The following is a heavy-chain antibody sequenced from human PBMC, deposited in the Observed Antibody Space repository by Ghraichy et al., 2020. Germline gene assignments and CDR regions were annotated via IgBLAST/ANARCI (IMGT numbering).Heavy chain of an antibody. J-gene: IGHJ2*01. Sequence: GGSLRLSCAASGFTFSSYDMHWVRQAPGKGLEWVSAIGTAGDTFYPGSVKGRFTISRENAKNSLYLQMNSLRAGDTAVYYCARGATVTGYFDLWGRGTLVTVSS. D-gene: IGHD4-11*01. CDR1: GFTFSSYD. CDR3: ARGATVTGYFDL. CDR2: IGTAGDT. V-gene: IGHV3-13*01.